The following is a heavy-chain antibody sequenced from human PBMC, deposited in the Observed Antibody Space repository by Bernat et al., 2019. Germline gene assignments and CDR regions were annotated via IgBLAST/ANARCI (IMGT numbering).Heavy chain of an antibody. CDR2: ISGSGGST. CDR3: AKDRIVVAGTRYYFDY. Sequence: VQLVESGGGVVQPGGSLRLSCAASGFTFSSYAMSWVRQAPGKGLEWVSAISGSGGSTYYADSVKGRFTISRDNSKNTLYLQMNSLRAEDTAVYYCAKDRIVVAGTRYYFDYWGQGTLVTVSS. D-gene: IGHD6-19*01. J-gene: IGHJ4*02. CDR1: GFTFSSYA. V-gene: IGHV3-23*04.